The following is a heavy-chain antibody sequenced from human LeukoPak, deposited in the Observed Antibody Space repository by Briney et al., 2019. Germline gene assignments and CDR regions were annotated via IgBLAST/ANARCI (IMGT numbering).Heavy chain of an antibody. CDR1: VLTFVDYP. CDR3: AKDLSTYYYDSSGYD. Sequence: GGAVRLSFPACVLTFVDYPMHGVRQAPGKGLEWVSVISRDSGSTNYADSVKTRFTISRDNSKNSLYLQMNSLRTEDTALYYCAKDLSTYYYDSSGYDWGQGTLVTVSS. J-gene: IGHJ4*02. D-gene: IGHD3-22*01. CDR2: ISRDSGST. V-gene: IGHV3-43*02.